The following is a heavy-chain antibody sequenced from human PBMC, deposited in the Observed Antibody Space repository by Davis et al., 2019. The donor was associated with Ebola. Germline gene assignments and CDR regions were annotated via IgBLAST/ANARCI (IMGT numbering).Heavy chain of an antibody. V-gene: IGHV1-2*04. CDR3: ARLGSLGAGNDAFDI. CDR1: GYTFTGYY. CDR2: INPNSGGT. Sequence: ASVKVSCKASGYTFTGYYMHWVRQAPGQGLEWMGWINPNSGGTNYAQKFQGWVTMTRDTSISTAYMELSRLRSDDTAVYYCARLGSLGAGNDAFDIWGQGTMVTVSS. D-gene: IGHD4-17*01. J-gene: IGHJ3*02.